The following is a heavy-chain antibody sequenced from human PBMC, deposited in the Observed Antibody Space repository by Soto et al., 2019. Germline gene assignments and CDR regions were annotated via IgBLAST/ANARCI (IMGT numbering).Heavy chain of an antibody. V-gene: IGHV3-49*03. CDR2: IRSKAYGGTT. CDR1: GFTFGDHA. Sequence: HPGGSLRLSCTGSGFTFGDHALSWFRQAPGKGLEWVGFIRSKAYGGTTEYAASVKDRFTISRDDSKSIAYLQMNSLKTEDTAVFFCTACPNCYAVSYYYGFDVWGQGTAVTVSS. D-gene: IGHD2-2*01. J-gene: IGHJ6*02. CDR3: TACPNCYAVSYYYGFDV.